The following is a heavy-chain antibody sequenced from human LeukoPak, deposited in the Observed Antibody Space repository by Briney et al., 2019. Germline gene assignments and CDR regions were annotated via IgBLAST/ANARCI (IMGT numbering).Heavy chain of an antibody. V-gene: IGHV1-69*13. J-gene: IGHJ4*02. CDR2: IIPIFGTA. CDR3: ARDSRALWFGESHY. Sequence: SVKGSCKASGGTFSSYAISWVRQAPGQGLEWMGGIIPIFGTANYAQKFQGRVTSTADESTSTAYMELSSLRSEDPAVYYCARDSRALWFGESHYWGQGTLVTVSS. D-gene: IGHD3-10*01. CDR1: GGTFSSYA.